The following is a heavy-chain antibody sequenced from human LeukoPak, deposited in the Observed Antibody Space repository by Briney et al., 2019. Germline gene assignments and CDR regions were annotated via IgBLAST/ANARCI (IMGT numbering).Heavy chain of an antibody. Sequence: SETLSLTCTVSGGSISSSSYYWGWIRKPPGKGLEWIGSIYYSWSTYYNPSLKSRVTISVDTSKNQFSLKLSSVTAAGTAVYYCARQITGIAAAGGKDYWGQGNLVTVSS. CDR3: ARQITGIAAAGGKDY. CDR2: IYYSWST. CDR1: GGSISSSSYY. V-gene: IGHV4-39*01. D-gene: IGHD6-13*01. J-gene: IGHJ4*02.